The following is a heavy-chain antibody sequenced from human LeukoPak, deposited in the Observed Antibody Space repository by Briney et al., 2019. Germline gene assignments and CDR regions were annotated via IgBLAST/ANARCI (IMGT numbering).Heavy chain of an antibody. D-gene: IGHD2/OR15-2a*01. Sequence: PSETLSLTCTVSGGSISSYYWSWIRQPAGKGLEWIGRIYSSGSTNYNPSLTSRVTMSVDTSNNQFSLMLTSVTAADTAVYYCARDRHGFRVSDYFDFWGQGALVTVSS. CDR3: ARDRHGFRVSDYFDF. CDR1: GGSISSYY. J-gene: IGHJ4*02. V-gene: IGHV4-4*07. CDR2: IYSSGST.